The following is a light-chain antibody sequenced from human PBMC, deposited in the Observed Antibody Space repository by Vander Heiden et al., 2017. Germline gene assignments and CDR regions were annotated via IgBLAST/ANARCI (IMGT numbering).Light chain of an antibody. V-gene: IGLV2-14*01. CDR3: SSYTSSSTLV. Sequence: QSALTQPASVSGSPAQSITISCTGTSSDVGGYTYVSWYQQHPGKAPKLMIYDVSNRPSGVSTRFSGSKSGNTASLTISGLQAEDEADYYCSSYTSSSTLVFGGGTKLNVL. J-gene: IGLJ2*01. CDR1: SSDVGGYTY. CDR2: DVS.